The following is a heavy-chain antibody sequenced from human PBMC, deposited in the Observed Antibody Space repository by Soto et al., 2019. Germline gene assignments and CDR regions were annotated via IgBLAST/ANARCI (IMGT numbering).Heavy chain of an antibody. V-gene: IGHV3-23*01. CDR2: IKSGGST. D-gene: IGHD3-10*01. Sequence: PGGSLRLSCAASGFTFSSYAMNWVRQAPGKGLEWVSAIKSGGSTYYADSVKGRFTISRDDSKNTLHLQMNSLRAEDTAVYYCAKSPTMVRGLIFDSRGQGTLVTVSS. CDR1: GFTFSSYA. J-gene: IGHJ4*02. CDR3: AKSPTMVRGLIFDS.